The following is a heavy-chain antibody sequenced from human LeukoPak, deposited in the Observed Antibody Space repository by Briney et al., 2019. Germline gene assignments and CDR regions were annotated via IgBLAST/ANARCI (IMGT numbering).Heavy chain of an antibody. CDR3: AKGIRPYSSSWSDAFDI. D-gene: IGHD6-13*01. J-gene: IGHJ3*02. V-gene: IGHV3-23*01. CDR2: ISGSGGST. CDR1: GFTFSSYA. Sequence: GGSLRLSCAASGFTFSSYAMSWVRQAPGKGLEWVSAISGSGGSTYYADSVKGRFTISRDNSKNTLYLQMNSLRAEDAAVYYCAKGIRPYSSSWSDAFDIWSQGTMVTVSS.